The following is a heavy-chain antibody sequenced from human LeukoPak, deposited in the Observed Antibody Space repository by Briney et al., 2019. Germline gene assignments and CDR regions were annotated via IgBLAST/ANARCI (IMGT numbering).Heavy chain of an antibody. CDR3: AKNSRPVAGRPNFDF. Sequence: GGSLRLSCAASGFTFSSYGMHWVRQAPGKGLEWVAVIWYDGSNKYYADSVKGRFTISRDNSKNTLYLQMNSLRADDTAIYYCAKNSRPVAGRPNFDFWGQGTLVTVSS. V-gene: IGHV3-33*06. CDR1: GFTFSSYG. CDR2: IWYDGSNK. D-gene: IGHD6-19*01. J-gene: IGHJ4*02.